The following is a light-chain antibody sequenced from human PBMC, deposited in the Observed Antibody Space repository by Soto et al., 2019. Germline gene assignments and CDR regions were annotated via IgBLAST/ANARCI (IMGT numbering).Light chain of an antibody. V-gene: IGLV2-14*03. J-gene: IGLJ1*01. CDR1: SSDFTGYNY. CDR3: TSFTSDNLYV. Sequence: QSALTQPASVSGSPGQSITISCTGTSSDFTGYNYVSWYQQYPGKVPKLLIYHVSNRPSGVSYRFSGSKSGNTASLTISGLQAEDEADYFCTSFTSDNLYVFGTGTKVTVL. CDR2: HVS.